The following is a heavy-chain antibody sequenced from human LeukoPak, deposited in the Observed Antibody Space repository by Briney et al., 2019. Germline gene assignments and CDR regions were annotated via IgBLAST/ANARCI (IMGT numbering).Heavy chain of an antibody. CDR2: ISYNSGYI. V-gene: IGHV3-9*01. CDR1: GFTFNDYA. Sequence: PGRSLILSCAASGFTFNDYAMHWVRQPPGKGLEWLSIISYNSGYIGYADSVKGRFTVSRDNTEDSVYLQMNSLRPEDTAIYFCAKVRGRYSSGFFFDSWGQGALVTVSS. CDR3: AKVRGRYSSGFFFDS. D-gene: IGHD6-19*01. J-gene: IGHJ4*02.